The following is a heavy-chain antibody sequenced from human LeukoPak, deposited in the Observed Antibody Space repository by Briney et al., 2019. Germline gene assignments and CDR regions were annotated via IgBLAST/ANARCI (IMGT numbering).Heavy chain of an antibody. CDR3: ARSRSGYYEDY. D-gene: IGHD3-22*01. V-gene: IGHV3-7*01. J-gene: IGHJ4*02. CDR1: GFTFSSSW. CDR2: INQDGGEI. Sequence: GGSLRLSCAASGFTFSSSWMTWVRQAPGKGLEWVASINQDGGEIHYVDSVKGRFTISRDNAKDSLSLQVNSLSAEDTAVYYCARSRSGYYEDYWGQGTLVTVSS.